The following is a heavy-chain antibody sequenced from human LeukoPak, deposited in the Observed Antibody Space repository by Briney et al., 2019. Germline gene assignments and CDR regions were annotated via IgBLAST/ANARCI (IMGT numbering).Heavy chain of an antibody. Sequence: GGSLRLSCAASGFTFSSYSMNWVRQAPGKGLEWVSYISSSGSTIYYADSVKGRFTISRDNAKSSLYLQMNSLRAEDTAVYYCARGPKNYYDSSGYGYWGQGTLVTVSS. J-gene: IGHJ4*02. CDR2: ISSSGSTI. CDR3: ARGPKNYYDSSGYGY. CDR1: GFTFSSYS. V-gene: IGHV3-48*04. D-gene: IGHD3-22*01.